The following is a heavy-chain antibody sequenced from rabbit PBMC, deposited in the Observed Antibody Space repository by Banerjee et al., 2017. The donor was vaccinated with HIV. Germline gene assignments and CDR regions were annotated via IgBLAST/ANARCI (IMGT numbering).Heavy chain of an antibody. CDR2: IYTGSGST. Sequence: QLKETGGGLVQPGGSLTLSCNASGFSLSSYAMNWVRQAPGKGLEWIGIIYTGSGSTDYATWVNGRFTISSDNAQNTVDLQMNSLTAADTATYFCARDIVNSNSLFNLWGPGTLVTVS. V-gene: IGHV1S7*01. CDR1: GFSLSSYA. D-gene: IGHD4-1*01. J-gene: IGHJ4*01. CDR3: ARDIVNSNSLFNL.